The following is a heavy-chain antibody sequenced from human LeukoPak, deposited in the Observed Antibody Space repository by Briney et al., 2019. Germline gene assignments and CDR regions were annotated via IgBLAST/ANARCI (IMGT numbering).Heavy chain of an antibody. CDR3: ATYRQVLLPFES. D-gene: IGHD2-8*02. CDR1: GFTFSSYW. J-gene: IGHJ4*02. V-gene: IGHV3-7*03. CDR2: IKQDGSEK. Sequence: GSLRLSCAASGFTFSSYWMSWVRQAPGKGLEWVANIKQDGSEKYYVDSVKGRFTISRDNSKSTLSLQMNSLRAEDTAIYYCATYRQVLLPFESWGQGTLVTVSS.